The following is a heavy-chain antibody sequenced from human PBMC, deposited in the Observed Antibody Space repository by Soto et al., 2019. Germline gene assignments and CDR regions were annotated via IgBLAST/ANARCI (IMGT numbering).Heavy chain of an antibody. J-gene: IGHJ4*02. Sequence: QVQLVESGGGVVQPGRSLRLSCAASGFTFSSYGMHWVRQAPGKGLEWVAVIWYDGSNKYYADSVKGRFTISRDNSKNTLYLQMNSLRAEDTAVYYCARDSAMIVVAQFDYWGQGTLVTVSS. D-gene: IGHD3-22*01. CDR1: GFTFSSYG. V-gene: IGHV3-33*01. CDR3: ARDSAMIVVAQFDY. CDR2: IWYDGSNK.